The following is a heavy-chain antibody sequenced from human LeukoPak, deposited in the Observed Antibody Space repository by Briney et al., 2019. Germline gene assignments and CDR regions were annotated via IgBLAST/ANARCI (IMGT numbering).Heavy chain of an antibody. CDR2: IRYDGSNK. V-gene: IGHV3-30*02. CDR3: ARVGYGYVVGYYFDY. J-gene: IGHJ4*02. D-gene: IGHD5-18*01. Sequence: GGSLVLSCAASGFTFSSYGMHGVRQAPGEGRGGVAFIRYDGSNKYYADSVKGRFTISRDSSKNTLYLQMNSLRAEDTAVYYCARVGYGYVVGYYFDYWGQGTLVTVSS. CDR1: GFTFSSYG.